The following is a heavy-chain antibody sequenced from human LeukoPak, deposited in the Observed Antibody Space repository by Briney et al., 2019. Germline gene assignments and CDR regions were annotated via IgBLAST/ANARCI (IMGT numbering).Heavy chain of an antibody. CDR2: INSDGSST. Sequence: GGSLRLSCAASGFTFSSYWMHWVRQAPGKGLVWVSRINSDGSSTSYADSVKGRFTISRDNAKNTLYLQMNSLRAEDTAVYYCARGGYGAYGFDYWGQGTLVTVSS. CDR3: ARGGYGAYGFDY. V-gene: IGHV3-74*01. CDR1: GFTFSSYW. D-gene: IGHD4-17*01. J-gene: IGHJ4*02.